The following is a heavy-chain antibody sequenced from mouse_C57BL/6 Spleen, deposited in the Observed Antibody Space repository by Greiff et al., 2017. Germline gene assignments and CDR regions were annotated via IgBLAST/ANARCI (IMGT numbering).Heavy chain of an antibody. Sequence: QVQLQQPGAELVRPGTSVKLSCKASGYTFTSYWMHWVKQRPGQGLEWIGVIDPSDSYTNYNQKFKGKATLTVDTSSSTAYMQLSSLTSEDSAVYYCARSRIYGGYYVVAYWGQGTLVTVSA. D-gene: IGHD2-3*01. CDR3: ARSRIYGGYYVVAY. CDR2: IDPSDSYT. J-gene: IGHJ3*01. CDR1: GYTFTSYW. V-gene: IGHV1-59*01.